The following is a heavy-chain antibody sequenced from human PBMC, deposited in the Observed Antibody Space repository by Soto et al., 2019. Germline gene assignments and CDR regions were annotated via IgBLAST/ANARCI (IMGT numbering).Heavy chain of an antibody. CDR2: IYWDDDK. CDR1: GFSLSTSGVG. V-gene: IGHV2-5*02. Sequence: QITLKESGPTLVKPTQTLTLTCTFSGFSLSTSGVGVGWIRQPPGKALEWLALIYWDDDKRYSPSLKSRLTITKDTSKNHVVLTMTNMDPVDTATYYCAHSRAMVRGAPFDYWGQGTLVTVSS. CDR3: AHSRAMVRGAPFDY. J-gene: IGHJ4*02. D-gene: IGHD3-10*01.